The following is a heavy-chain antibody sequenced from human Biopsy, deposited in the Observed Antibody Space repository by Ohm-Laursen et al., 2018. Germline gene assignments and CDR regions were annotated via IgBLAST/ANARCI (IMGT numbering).Heavy chain of an antibody. CDR3: ARMDCSGGSCHYYSYGMDV. Sequence: TLSLTCTVSGVSITAYYWRWIRQPPGKGLECIGNIHHSGSTNYNPSLKSRLTISVDTSKNEFSLKLCSVTAADTAVYYCARMDCSGGSCHYYSYGMDVWGQGTTVTVSS. J-gene: IGHJ6*02. CDR1: GVSITAYY. D-gene: IGHD2-15*01. V-gene: IGHV4-4*09. CDR2: IHHSGST.